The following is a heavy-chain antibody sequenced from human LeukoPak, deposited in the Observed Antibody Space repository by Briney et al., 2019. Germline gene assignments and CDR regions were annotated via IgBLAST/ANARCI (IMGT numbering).Heavy chain of an antibody. Sequence: GGSLRLSCVVSGFIFGNEEMNWVRQVPGKGLEWIAYISDTGGRITYGDSVKGRFTISRDNAKNSLYLQMNSLRVEHTAIYYCARGGNYAPFDYWGQGALVAVSS. CDR1: GFIFGNEE. V-gene: IGHV3-48*03. J-gene: IGHJ4*02. CDR3: ARGGNYAPFDY. D-gene: IGHD5-24*01. CDR2: ISDTGGRI.